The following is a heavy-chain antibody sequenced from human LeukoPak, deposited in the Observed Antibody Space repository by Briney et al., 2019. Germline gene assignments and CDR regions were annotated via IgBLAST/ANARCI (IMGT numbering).Heavy chain of an antibody. CDR3: ARVRCSGGGCFYNFDY. Sequence: PGRSLRLSCAASGFTFSSYAMHWVRQAPGKGLEWVAVISYDGSNKYYADSVKGRFTISRDNSKNTLYLQMNSLRAEDTAVYYCARVRCSGGGCFYNFDYWGQGSLVTVSS. V-gene: IGHV3-30-3*01. CDR1: GFTFSSYA. CDR2: ISYDGSNK. D-gene: IGHD2-15*01. J-gene: IGHJ4*02.